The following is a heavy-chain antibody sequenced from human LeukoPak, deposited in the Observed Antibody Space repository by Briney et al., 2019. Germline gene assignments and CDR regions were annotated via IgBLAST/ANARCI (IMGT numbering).Heavy chain of an antibody. D-gene: IGHD6-6*01. CDR1: GGTFSSYA. Sequence: AASVKVSCKASGGTFSSYAISWVRQAPGQGLEWMGSIIPIRGIANYAKKFQGRVTITADKSTSTAYMELSSLRSEDTAVYYCARDSYSSSSLFDYWGQGTLVTVSS. CDR2: IIPIRGIA. J-gene: IGHJ4*02. V-gene: IGHV1-69*04. CDR3: ARDSYSSSSLFDY.